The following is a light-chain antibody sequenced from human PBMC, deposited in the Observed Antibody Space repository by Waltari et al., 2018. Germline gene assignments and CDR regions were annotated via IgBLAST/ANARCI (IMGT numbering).Light chain of an antibody. V-gene: IGKV4-1*01. Sequence: DIVMTQSPDTLSVSLGERATINCKSSQSIFYTSNNKKYLAWYQQKPGQPPKLLIYWASTRESGVPDRFSGSGSGTYFTLTISSLQAEDVAVYYCQQYYSSPFTFGGGTKVEIK. J-gene: IGKJ4*01. CDR2: WAS. CDR3: QQYYSSPFT. CDR1: QSIFYTSNNKKY.